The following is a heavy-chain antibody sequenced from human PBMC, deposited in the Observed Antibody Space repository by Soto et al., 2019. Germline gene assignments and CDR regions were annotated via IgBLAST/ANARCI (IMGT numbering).Heavy chain of an antibody. D-gene: IGHD3-10*01. CDR2: IYYSGNT. V-gene: IGHV4-31*03. Sequence: SETLSLTCTVSGGSISSDGYYWSWIRQHPGKGLEYIGHIYYSGNTYHNPSLQSRVTISVDTSKNQFSLKVNSVTAADTAVYYCARAASIYGRFDYRGQGTLVTVSS. CDR3: ARAASIYGRFDY. J-gene: IGHJ4*02. CDR1: GGSISSDGYY.